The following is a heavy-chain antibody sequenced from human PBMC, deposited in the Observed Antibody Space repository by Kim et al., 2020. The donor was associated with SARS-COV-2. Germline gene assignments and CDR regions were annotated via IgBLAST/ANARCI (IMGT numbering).Heavy chain of an antibody. J-gene: IGHJ4*02. D-gene: IGHD6-19*01. CDR3: AKDRGWRAVAGIFDY. Sequence: GGSLRLSCAASGFTFSSYGMHWVRQAPGKGLEWVAVISYDGSNKYYADSVKGRFTISRDNSKNTLYLQMNSLRAEDTAVYYCAKDRGWRAVAGIFDYWGQGTLVTVSS. CDR2: ISYDGSNK. V-gene: IGHV3-30*18. CDR1: GFTFSSYG.